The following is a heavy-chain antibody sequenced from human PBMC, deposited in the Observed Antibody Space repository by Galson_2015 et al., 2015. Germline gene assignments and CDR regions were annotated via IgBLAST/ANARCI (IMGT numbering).Heavy chain of an antibody. CDR3: ARDGGRYSSSSLIQLYYFDY. CDR1: GFTFSSYW. CDR2: IKQDGSEK. J-gene: IGHJ4*02. Sequence: SLRLSCAASGFTFSSYWMSWVRQAPGKGPEWVANIKQDGSEKYYVDSVKGRFTISRDNAKNSLYLQMNSLRAEDTAVYYYARDGGRYSSSSLIQLYYFDYWGQGTLVPVSS. D-gene: IGHD6-6*01. V-gene: IGHV3-7*01.